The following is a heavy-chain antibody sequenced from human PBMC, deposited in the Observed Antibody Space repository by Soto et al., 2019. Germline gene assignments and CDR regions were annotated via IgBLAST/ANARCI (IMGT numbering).Heavy chain of an antibody. Sequence: QVQLQESGPGLVKPSETLSLTCTVSAGSISSYYWSWIRLPPGKGLEWIGYIYYSGSTNSNPSLKSRVTISVDTAKNQFSPRLSSVTAADTAVYCCAGGEWGDDAFDIWGQGTMVTVSS. J-gene: IGHJ3*02. V-gene: IGHV4-59*08. D-gene: IGHD1-26*01. CDR3: AGGEWGDDAFDI. CDR1: AGSISSYY. CDR2: IYYSGST.